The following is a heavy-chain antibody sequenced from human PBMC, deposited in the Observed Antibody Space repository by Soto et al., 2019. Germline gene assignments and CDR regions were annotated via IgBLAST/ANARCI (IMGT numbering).Heavy chain of an antibody. CDR2: IYHSGST. CDR3: ASIPSPDHIHYYYGMDV. J-gene: IGHJ6*02. CDR1: GGSISSSNW. V-gene: IGHV4-4*02. Sequence: SETLSLTCAVSGGSISSSNWWSWVRQPPGKGLEWIGEIYHSGSTNYNPSLKSRVTISVDKSKNQFSLKLSSVTAADTAVYYCASIPSPDHIHYYYGMDVCGQGPTVTVYS.